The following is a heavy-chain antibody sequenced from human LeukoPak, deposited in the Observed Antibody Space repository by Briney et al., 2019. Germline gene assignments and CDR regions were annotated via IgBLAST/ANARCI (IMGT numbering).Heavy chain of an antibody. V-gene: IGHV4-4*02. Sequence: SETLSLTCAGSGGSISSSNWCSWVRQPPGKGLEWIGEIYHSGSTNYNPSLKSRVTISVDKSKNQFSLKLSSVTAADTAVYYCARFAAAAGHTYYFDYWGQGTLVTVSS. CDR2: IYHSGST. J-gene: IGHJ4*02. CDR3: ARFAAAAGHTYYFDY. D-gene: IGHD6-13*01. CDR1: GGSISSSNW.